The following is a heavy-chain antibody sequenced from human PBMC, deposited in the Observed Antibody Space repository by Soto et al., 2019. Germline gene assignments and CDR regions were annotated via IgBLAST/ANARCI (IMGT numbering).Heavy chain of an antibody. Sequence: SVKVSCKASGGTFSSYAISWVRQAPGQGLEWMGGIIPIFGTANYAQKFQGRVTITADKSTSTAYMELSSLRSEDTAVYYCARDGVALHYYYYGMDVWGQGTTVTVSS. CDR1: GGTFSSYA. J-gene: IGHJ6*02. D-gene: IGHD3-3*01. CDR2: IIPIFGTA. V-gene: IGHV1-69*06. CDR3: ARDGVALHYYYYGMDV.